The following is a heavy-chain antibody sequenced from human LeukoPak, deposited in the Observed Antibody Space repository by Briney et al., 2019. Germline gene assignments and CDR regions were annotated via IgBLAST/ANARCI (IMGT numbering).Heavy chain of an antibody. D-gene: IGHD6-6*01. CDR3: ARPAAARSFYYGMDV. J-gene: IGHJ6*02. CDR1: GYSFPNYW. Sequence: GESLKISCKGSGYSFPNYWIGWVRQMPGKGLEWIRIIYPGDSDTRYSPSCQGQVTISADKSINTAYLQWSSLKASDTAMYYCARPAAARSFYYGMDVWGQGTTVTVSS. CDR2: IYPGDSDT. V-gene: IGHV5-51*01.